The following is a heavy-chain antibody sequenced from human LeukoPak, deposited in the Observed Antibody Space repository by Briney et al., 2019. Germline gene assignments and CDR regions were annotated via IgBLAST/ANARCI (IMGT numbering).Heavy chain of an antibody. V-gene: IGHV1-18*01. J-gene: IGHJ4*02. Sequence: ASVKVSCKASGYTFTSYGISWVRQAPGQGLEWMGWISAYNGNTNYAQKLQGKVTMTTDTSTSTACMELRSLRSDDTAVYYCARVADPNYDFWSGYFTGVDYWGQGTLVTVSS. CDR3: ARVADPNYDFWSGYFTGVDY. D-gene: IGHD3-3*01. CDR2: ISAYNGNT. CDR1: GYTFTSYG.